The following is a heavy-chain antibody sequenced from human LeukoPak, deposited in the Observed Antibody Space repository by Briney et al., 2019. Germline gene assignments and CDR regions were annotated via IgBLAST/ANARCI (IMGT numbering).Heavy chain of an antibody. Sequence: ASVKVSCKASGYTFTSYDINWVRQATGRGLEWMGWMNPNSGNTGYAQKLQGRVTMTRNTSISTAYMELSSLRSEDTAVYYCASGPQLWFDYWGQGTLVTVSS. CDR2: MNPNSGNT. D-gene: IGHD5-18*01. J-gene: IGHJ4*02. V-gene: IGHV1-8*01. CDR1: GYTFTSYD. CDR3: ASGPQLWFDY.